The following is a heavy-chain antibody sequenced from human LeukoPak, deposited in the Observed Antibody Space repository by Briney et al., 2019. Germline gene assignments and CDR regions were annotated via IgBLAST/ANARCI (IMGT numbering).Heavy chain of an antibody. CDR2: ISAYNGNT. CDR1: GYSLTEIC. Sequence: ASVKVSCTVSGYSLTEICMHWVRQAPGKGLEWMGWISAYNGNTNYAQKLQGRVTMTTDTSTSTAYMELRSLRSDDTAVYYCARGSGSYYIYWGQGTLVTVSS. J-gene: IGHJ4*02. D-gene: IGHD1-26*01. V-gene: IGHV1-18*01. CDR3: ARGSGSYYIY.